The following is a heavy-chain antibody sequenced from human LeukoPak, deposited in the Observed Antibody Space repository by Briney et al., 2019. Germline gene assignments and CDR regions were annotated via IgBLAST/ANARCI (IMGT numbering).Heavy chain of an antibody. V-gene: IGHV1-24*01. CDR3: ATESVLFDSSGYYFAFDI. Sequence: ASVKVSCKVSGYTLTELSMHWVRQAPGKGLEWMGGFDPEDGETIYAQKFQGRVTMTEDTSTDTAYMELSSLRSEDTAVYYCATESVLFDSSGYYFAFDIWGQGTMVTVSS. J-gene: IGHJ3*02. CDR1: GYTLTELS. CDR2: FDPEDGET. D-gene: IGHD3-22*01.